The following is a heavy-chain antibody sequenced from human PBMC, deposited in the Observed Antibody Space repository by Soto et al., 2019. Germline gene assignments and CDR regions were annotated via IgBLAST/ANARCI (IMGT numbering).Heavy chain of an antibody. CDR2: ISGSGTTA. CDR1: GVIFISYT. D-gene: IGHD6-19*01. V-gene: IGHV3-23*01. CDR3: AKTTDGWFSAFEI. J-gene: IGHJ3*02. Sequence: GGSLRLSCAASGVIFISYTMSWVGHAPGKGLEWVSAISGSGTTAYYADSVKGRFTFSRDNSKKTMYLQMNSLRAEDTAAYYCAKTTDGWFSAFEIWGQGTMVTV.